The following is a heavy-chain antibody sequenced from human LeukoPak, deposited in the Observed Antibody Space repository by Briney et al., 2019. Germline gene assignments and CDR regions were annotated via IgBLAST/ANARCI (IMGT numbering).Heavy chain of an antibody. CDR1: GGSISSYY. Sequence: SETLSLTCTVSGGSISSYYWSWIRQPSGKGLEWIGYIYYSGSTNYNPSLKSRVTISVDTSKNQFSLKLSSVTAAGTAVYYCARVGYDFWSGYDYWGQGTLVTVSS. J-gene: IGHJ4*02. D-gene: IGHD3-3*01. CDR2: IYYSGST. CDR3: ARVGYDFWSGYDY. V-gene: IGHV4-59*01.